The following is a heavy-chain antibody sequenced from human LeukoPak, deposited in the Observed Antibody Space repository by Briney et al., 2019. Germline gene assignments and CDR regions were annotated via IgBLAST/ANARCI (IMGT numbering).Heavy chain of an antibody. CDR1: GGTFSSYA. CDR3: ARDGGRAYYYMDV. Sequence: GSSVKVSCKASGGTFSSYAISWVRQAPGQGLEWMGRIIPILGIANYAQKFQGRVTITADKSTSTAYMELSSLRSEDTAVYYCARDGGRAYYYMDVWGKGTTVTVSS. CDR2: IIPILGIA. D-gene: IGHD3-16*01. V-gene: IGHV1-69*04. J-gene: IGHJ6*03.